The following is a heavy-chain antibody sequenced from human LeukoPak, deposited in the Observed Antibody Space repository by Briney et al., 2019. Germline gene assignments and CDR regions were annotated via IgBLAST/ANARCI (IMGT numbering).Heavy chain of an antibody. V-gene: IGHV1-69*13. CDR2: IIPIFGTA. J-gene: IGHJ5*02. CDR3: AKGAAAGTYNWFDP. CDR1: GGTFSSYA. D-gene: IGHD6-13*01. Sequence: GASVKVSCKASGGTFSSYAISWVRQAPGQGLKWMGGIIPIFGTANYAQKFQGRVTITADESTSTAYMELSSLRSEDTAVYYCAKGAAAGTYNWFDPWGQGTLVTVSS.